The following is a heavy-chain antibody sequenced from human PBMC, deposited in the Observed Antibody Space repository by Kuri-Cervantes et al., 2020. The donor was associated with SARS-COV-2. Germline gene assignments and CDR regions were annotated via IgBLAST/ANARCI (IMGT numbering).Heavy chain of an antibody. V-gene: IGHV4-59*01. CDR1: GGSFSGYY. CDR2: AYHSEPP. D-gene: IGHD6-6*01. J-gene: IGHJ5*02. Sequence: ESLKISCAVYGGSFSGYYWSWIRQPPGKGLEWIGSAYHSEPPHYNPSLKSRVSIVVDTSSNQFSLKLRSVTTADTAVYYCARVVREEFSRSLTNWLDPWGQGVLVTVSS. CDR3: ARVVREEFSRSLTNWLDP.